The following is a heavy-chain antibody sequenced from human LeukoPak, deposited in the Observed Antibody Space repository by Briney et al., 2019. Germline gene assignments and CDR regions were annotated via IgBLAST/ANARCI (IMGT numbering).Heavy chain of an antibody. Sequence: GGSLRLSCAASGFTFSSYSMNWVRQAPGKGLEWVSYISSSSSTIYYADSVKGRFTISRDNSKNTLYLQMNSLRAEDTAVYYCAKDLYGDYVAYFQHWGQGTLVTVSS. V-gene: IGHV3-48*01. J-gene: IGHJ1*01. CDR3: AKDLYGDYVAYFQH. CDR1: GFTFSSYS. D-gene: IGHD4-17*01. CDR2: ISSSSSTI.